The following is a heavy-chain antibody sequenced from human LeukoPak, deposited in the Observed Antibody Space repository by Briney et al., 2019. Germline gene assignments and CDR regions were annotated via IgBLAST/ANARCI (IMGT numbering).Heavy chain of an antibody. J-gene: IGHJ6*03. CDR3: ARDLIRASDLGYMDV. CDR2: ISSSGSTI. Sequence: PGGSLRLSCAASGFTFSSYEMNWVRQAPGKGLEWVSYISSSGSTIYYADSVKGRFTISRDNAKNSLYLQMNSLRAEDTAVYYCARDLIRASDLGYMDVWGKGTTVTVSS. V-gene: IGHV3-48*03. D-gene: IGHD3-10*01. CDR1: GFTFSSYE.